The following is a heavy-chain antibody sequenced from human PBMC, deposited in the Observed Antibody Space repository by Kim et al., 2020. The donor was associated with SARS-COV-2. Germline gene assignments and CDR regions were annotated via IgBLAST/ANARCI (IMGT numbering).Heavy chain of an antibody. D-gene: IGHD6-6*01. CDR3: ARDRYSSSGYYGMDV. V-gene: IGHV3-30-3*01. CDR2: ISYDGSNK. CDR1: GFTFSSYA. Sequence: GGSLRLSCAASGFTFSSYAMHWVRQAPGKGLEWVAVISYDGSNKYYADSVKGRFTISRDNSKNTLYLQMNSLRAEDTAVYYCARDRYSSSGYYGMDVWG. J-gene: IGHJ6*02.